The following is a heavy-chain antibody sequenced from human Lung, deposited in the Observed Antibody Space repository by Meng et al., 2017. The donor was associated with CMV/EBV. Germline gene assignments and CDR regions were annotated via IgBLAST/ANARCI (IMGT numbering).Heavy chain of an antibody. Sequence: QVQLQQWGAGLLKPSETLSLIGAVYGGSFSGYYWSWIRQPPGKGLEWIGEINHSGSTNYNPSLKSRVTISVDTSKNQFSLKLSSVTAADTAVYYCARERGAGSTQRGWFDTWGQGTLVTFAS. CDR2: INHSGST. D-gene: IGHD3-10*01. CDR3: ARERGAGSTQRGWFDT. V-gene: IGHV4-34*01. J-gene: IGHJ5*02. CDR1: GGSFSGYY.